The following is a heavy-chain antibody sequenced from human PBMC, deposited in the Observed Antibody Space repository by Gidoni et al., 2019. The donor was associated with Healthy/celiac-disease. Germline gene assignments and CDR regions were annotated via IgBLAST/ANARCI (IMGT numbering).Heavy chain of an antibody. J-gene: IGHJ6*02. Sequence: QVQLWQTGAEVKKPGALAMVSSTASGGTSSSYAVSWVRQAPGQGREWMGGIIPIFDTANYAQEFQGGDTITADESTSTAYMELSSLGSEDTAVYYCARLENGMDVWGQGTTVTVSS. CDR2: IIPIFDTA. CDR1: GGTSSSYA. D-gene: IGHD1-1*01. V-gene: IGHV1-69*01. CDR3: ARLENGMDV.